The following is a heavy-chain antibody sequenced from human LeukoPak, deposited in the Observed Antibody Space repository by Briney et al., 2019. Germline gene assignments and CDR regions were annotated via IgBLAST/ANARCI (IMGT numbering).Heavy chain of an antibody. CDR1: GGSISSYH. Sequence: PSETLSLTCTVSGGSISSYHWSWIRQPPGKGLECVVYIYYSGSTNYNPSLKSRVTISVDTSKNQFSLKLSSVTAADTAVYYCARITPGNWFDPWGQGTLVTVSS. V-gene: IGHV4-59*01. CDR2: IYYSGST. CDR3: ARITPGNWFDP. D-gene: IGHD1-14*01. J-gene: IGHJ5*02.